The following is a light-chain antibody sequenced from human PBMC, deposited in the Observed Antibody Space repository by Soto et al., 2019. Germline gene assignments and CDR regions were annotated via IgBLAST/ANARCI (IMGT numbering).Light chain of an antibody. V-gene: IGKV1-5*03. Sequence: DIQMTQSPPTLSASVGDRVTITCRASESISSWLAWYQQKPGKAPKLLIYKASSLESGVPSRFSGSGSGTEFTLTISSLHPDDFATYYCQHYNSYWGTFGQGTKVEIK. CDR2: KAS. CDR1: ESISSW. CDR3: QHYNSYWGT. J-gene: IGKJ1*01.